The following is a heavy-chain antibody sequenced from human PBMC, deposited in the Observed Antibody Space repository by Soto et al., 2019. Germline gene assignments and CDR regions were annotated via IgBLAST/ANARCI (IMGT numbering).Heavy chain of an antibody. CDR2: TYYRSKWYN. Sequence: SQTLSLTCAISGDSVSGDSAAWNCIRQSPSRGLEWLGRTYYRSKWYNDYAVSVKSRITINPDTSKNQFSLQLNSVTPEDTAVYYCARAGWGSYSFDYWGQGTLVTVSS. V-gene: IGHV6-1*01. J-gene: IGHJ4*02. CDR1: GDSVSGDSAA. CDR3: ARAGWGSYSFDY. D-gene: IGHD3-16*01.